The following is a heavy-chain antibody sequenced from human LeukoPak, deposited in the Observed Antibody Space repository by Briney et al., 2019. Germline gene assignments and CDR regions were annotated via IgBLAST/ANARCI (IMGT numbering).Heavy chain of an antibody. CDR1: GGSMSSYY. D-gene: IGHD2-15*01. V-gene: IGHV4-59*01. CDR2: IYYSGST. J-gene: IGHJ4*02. Sequence: SETLSLTCTVSGGSMSSYYWSWLRQPPGKGLEWVGYIYYSGSTNYNPSLKSRVTISVDTSKNQFSLKLSSVTDADTAVYYCARDRCSGGSCHSDYWGQGTLVTVSS. CDR3: ARDRCSGGSCHSDY.